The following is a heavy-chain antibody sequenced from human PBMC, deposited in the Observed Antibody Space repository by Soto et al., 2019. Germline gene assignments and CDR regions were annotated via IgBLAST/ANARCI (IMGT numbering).Heavy chain of an antibody. V-gene: IGHV4-59*01. Sequence: PSETLSLTCTVSGGSISSYYWSWIRQPPGKGLEWIGYIYYSGSTNYNPSLKSRVTISVDTSKNQFSLKLSSVTAADTAVYYCARYDSSSWYYFDDWGQGTLVTVSS. J-gene: IGHJ4*02. CDR3: ARYDSSSWYYFDD. CDR2: IYYSGST. D-gene: IGHD6-13*01. CDR1: GGSISSYY.